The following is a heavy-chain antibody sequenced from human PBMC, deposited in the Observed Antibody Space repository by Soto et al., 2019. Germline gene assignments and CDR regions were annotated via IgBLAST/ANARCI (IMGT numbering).Heavy chain of an antibody. CDR1: GFTFSSYA. V-gene: IGHV3-23*01. Sequence: GGSLRLSCAASGFTFSSYAMSWVRQAPGKGLEWVSAISGSGGSTYYADSVKGRFTISRDNSKNTLYLQMNSLRAEDTAVYYCAKALTDQPRFFHAFDVWGQGTMVTVSS. J-gene: IGHJ3*01. CDR3: AKALTDQPRFFHAFDV. D-gene: IGHD3-10*01. CDR2: ISGSGGST.